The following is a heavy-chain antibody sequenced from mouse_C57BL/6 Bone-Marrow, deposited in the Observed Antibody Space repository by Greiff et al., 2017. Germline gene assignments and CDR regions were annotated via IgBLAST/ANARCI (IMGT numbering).Heavy chain of an antibody. D-gene: IGHD1-1*01. CDR1: GYTFTGYW. V-gene: IGHV1-9*01. CDR2: ILPGSGST. Sequence: VKLQESGAELMKPGASVKLSCKATGYTFTGYWIEWVKQRPGHGLEWIGEILPGSGSTNNNEKFKGRATFTADTSSNTAYMQLSSLTTEDSAIYYCARGSSSPWFAYWGQGTLVTVSA. CDR3: ARGSSSPWFAY. J-gene: IGHJ3*01.